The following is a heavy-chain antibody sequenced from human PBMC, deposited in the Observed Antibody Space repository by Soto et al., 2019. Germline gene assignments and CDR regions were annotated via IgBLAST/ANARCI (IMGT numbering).Heavy chain of an antibody. V-gene: IGHV1-46*01. J-gene: IGHJ6*02. Sequence: ASVKVSCKASGYTFTSYYMHWVRQAPGQGLEWMGRINPSGGSTSYAQKFQGRVTMTRDTSTSTVYMELSSLRSEDTAVYYCARDGTDRYALGYYYGMDVWGQGTTVTVSS. CDR3: ARDGTDRYALGYYYGMDV. CDR1: GYTFTSYY. D-gene: IGHD1-26*01. CDR2: INPSGGST.